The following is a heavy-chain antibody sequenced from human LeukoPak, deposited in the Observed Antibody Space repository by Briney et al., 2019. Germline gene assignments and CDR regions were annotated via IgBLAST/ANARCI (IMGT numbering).Heavy chain of an antibody. V-gene: IGHV1-46*01. CDR1: GYTFTSYY. CDR3: AREGGKITFGRVTSFDY. Sequence: ASVKVSCKASGYTFTSYYMHWVRQAPGQGLEWMGIINPSGGSTSYAQKFQGRVTMTRDTSTSTVYMELSSLRSEDTAVYYCAREGGKITFGRVTSFDYWGQGTLVTVSS. J-gene: IGHJ4*02. CDR2: INPSGGST. D-gene: IGHD3-16*01.